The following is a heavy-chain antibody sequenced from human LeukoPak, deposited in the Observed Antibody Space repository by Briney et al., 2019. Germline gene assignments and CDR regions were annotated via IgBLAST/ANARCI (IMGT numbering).Heavy chain of an antibody. J-gene: IGHJ4*02. V-gene: IGHV1-24*01. D-gene: IGHD3-10*01. CDR2: FDPEDGET. Sequence: ASVKVSCKVSGYTLTELSMHWVRQAPGKGLEWMGGFDPEDGETIYAQKFQGRATMTEDTSTDTAYMELSSLRSEDTAVYYCATGPHIGYMVRGLQTANDYWGQGTLVTVSS. CDR1: GYTLTELS. CDR3: ATGPHIGYMVRGLQTANDY.